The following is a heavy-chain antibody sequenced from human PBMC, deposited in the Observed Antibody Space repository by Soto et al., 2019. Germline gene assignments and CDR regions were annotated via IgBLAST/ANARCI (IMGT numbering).Heavy chain of an antibody. Sequence: PGESLKISCKGSGYSFTSYWIGWVRQMPGKGLEWMGIIYPGDSDTRYSPSFQGQVTISADKSISTAYLQWSSLKASDTAMYYCARYGPGWETVTNWFDPWGQGTLVTVSS. CDR1: GYSFTSYW. J-gene: IGHJ5*02. CDR2: IYPGDSDT. D-gene: IGHD1-26*01. V-gene: IGHV5-51*01. CDR3: ARYGPGWETVTNWFDP.